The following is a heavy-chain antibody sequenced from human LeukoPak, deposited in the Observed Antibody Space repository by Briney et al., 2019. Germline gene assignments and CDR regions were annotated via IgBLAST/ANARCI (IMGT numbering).Heavy chain of an antibody. J-gene: IGHJ6*03. CDR2: INHSGST. Sequence: SETLSLTCTVSGGSISSSSYYWGWIRQPPGKGLEWIGEINHSGSTNYNPSLKSRVTISVDTSKNQFSLKLSSVTAADTAVYHCARIGYCSGGSCAIDYYYYMDVWGKGTTVTVSS. D-gene: IGHD2-15*01. CDR1: GGSISSSSYY. CDR3: ARIGYCSGGSCAIDYYYYMDV. V-gene: IGHV4-39*07.